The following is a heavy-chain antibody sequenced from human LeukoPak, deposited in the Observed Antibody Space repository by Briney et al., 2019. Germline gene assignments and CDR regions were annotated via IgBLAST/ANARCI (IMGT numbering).Heavy chain of an antibody. Sequence: GESLKISCKGSGYSFTSYWIGWVGQMPGKGLEWMGIIYPGDSDTRYSPSFQGQVTISADKSISTAYLQWSSLKASDTAMYYCARHIGYSSGWYGAFDIWGQGTMVTVSS. D-gene: IGHD6-19*01. CDR1: GYSFTSYW. J-gene: IGHJ3*02. V-gene: IGHV5-51*01. CDR3: ARHIGYSSGWYGAFDI. CDR2: IYPGDSDT.